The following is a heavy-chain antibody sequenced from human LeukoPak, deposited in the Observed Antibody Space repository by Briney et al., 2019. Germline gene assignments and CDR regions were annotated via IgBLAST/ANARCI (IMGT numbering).Heavy chain of an antibody. D-gene: IGHD3-16*01. CDR1: DDSISDYY. CDR2: FYNSGRS. J-gene: IGHJ4*02. CDR3: TRGAGWLIDY. V-gene: IGHV4-59*01. Sequence: SETLSLTCTVSDDSISDYYRGWIRQPPGKGLEWIGYFYNSGRSTFNPSLKSRVTISADTSKNHFSLKLNSVTTADTAVYYCTRGAGWLIDYWGQGILVTVSS.